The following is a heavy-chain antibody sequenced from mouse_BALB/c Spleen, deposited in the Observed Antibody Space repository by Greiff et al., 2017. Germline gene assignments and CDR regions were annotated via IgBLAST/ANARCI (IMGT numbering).Heavy chain of an antibody. CDR2: IDPANGNT. Sequence: VQLQQSGAELVKPGASVKLSCTASGFNIKDTYMHWVKQRPEQGLEWIGRIDPANGNTKYDPKFQGKATITADTSSNTAYLQLSSLTSEDTAVYYCARNYYGYGWYFDVWGAGTTVTVSS. CDR1: GFNIKDTY. V-gene: IGHV14-3*02. D-gene: IGHD1-2*01. CDR3: ARNYYGYGWYFDV. J-gene: IGHJ1*01.